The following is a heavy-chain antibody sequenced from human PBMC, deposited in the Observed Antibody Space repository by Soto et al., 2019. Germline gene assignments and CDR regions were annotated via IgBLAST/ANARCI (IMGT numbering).Heavy chain of an antibody. J-gene: IGHJ4*02. D-gene: IGHD6-25*01. CDR2: MNPNTGHT. CDR1: GGTFSTYD. V-gene: IGHV1-8*01. CDR3: ARRKERSGPNYFDY. Sequence: ASVKVSCKASGGTFSTYDINWVRQAPGQGLEWMGWMNPNTGHTGYAQKFRGRVTLTRNTSISTAYMELMSLKTEDTAVYFCARRKERSGPNYFDYWGQGTLVTVSS.